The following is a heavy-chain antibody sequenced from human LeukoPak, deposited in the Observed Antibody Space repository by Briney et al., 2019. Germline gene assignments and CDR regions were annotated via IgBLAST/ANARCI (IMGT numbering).Heavy chain of an antibody. Sequence: GGSLRLSCAAPGLIVSRNYMTWVRQAPGKGLEWLSVIYSDGSTHYADSVRGRFIISRDNSKNTLYLQMNTLRAEDTAVYYCARVTPPTDWGQGTRVTVSS. D-gene: IGHD1-14*01. CDR1: GLIVSRNY. CDR3: ARVTPPTD. J-gene: IGHJ4*02. CDR2: IYSDGST. V-gene: IGHV3-66*01.